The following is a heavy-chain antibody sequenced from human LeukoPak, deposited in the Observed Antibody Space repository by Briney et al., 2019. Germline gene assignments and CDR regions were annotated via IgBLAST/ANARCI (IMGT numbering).Heavy chain of an antibody. J-gene: IGHJ6*04. V-gene: IGHV3-48*03. CDR2: ISGSGSTI. CDR3: AREHTHANYYYGVDV. CDR1: GFTFSSYE. Sequence: PGGSLRLSCAASGFTFSSYEMNWVRQAPGKGLEWVSYISGSGSTIYYADSVKGRFTISRDNAKNPLSLQMNSLRAEDTAVYYCAREHTHANYYYGVDVWGKGTTVTVSS. D-gene: IGHD2-2*01.